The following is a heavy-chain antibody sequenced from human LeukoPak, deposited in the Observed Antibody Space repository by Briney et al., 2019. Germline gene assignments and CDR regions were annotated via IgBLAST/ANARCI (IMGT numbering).Heavy chain of an antibody. J-gene: IGHJ4*02. CDR3: TRDLEY. CDR1: GFTFSDYT. V-gene: IGHV3-48*01. Sequence: GGSLRLSCVASGFTFSDYTMNWVRQAPGKGPEWLSYIDYGGRVVYYADSVKGRFTISRDNAENSLYLRTNSLRVEDTALYYCTRDLEYWGQGVLVTVSS. CDR2: IDYGGRVV.